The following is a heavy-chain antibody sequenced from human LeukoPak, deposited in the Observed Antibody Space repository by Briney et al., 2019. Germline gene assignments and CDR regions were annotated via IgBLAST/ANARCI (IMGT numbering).Heavy chain of an antibody. D-gene: IGHD3-22*01. Sequence: SGPTLAKPTQTLTLTCTFSGFSLSTSGVGVGWIRQPSGKALEWLALMYWNDDKRYSPSLKSRLTITKDTSKNQVVLTMTNMDPVDTATYYCAHSHNGYYFDSSGYYFDYWGQGTLVTVSS. J-gene: IGHJ4*02. CDR2: MYWNDDK. CDR1: GFSLSTSGVG. V-gene: IGHV2-5*01. CDR3: AHSHNGYYFDSSGYYFDY.